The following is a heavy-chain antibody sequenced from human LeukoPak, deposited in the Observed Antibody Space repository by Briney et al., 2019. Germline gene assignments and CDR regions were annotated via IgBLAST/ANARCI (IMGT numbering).Heavy chain of an antibody. J-gene: IGHJ5*02. CDR2: ISAGGGSP. D-gene: IGHD6-13*01. V-gene: IGHV3-23*01. Sequence: GGSLRLSCAASGFTFSSYAMSWVRQAPGKGLEWVSAISAGGGSPYYADSVKGRFSISRDNSKNTLYLQMNSLRAEDTAVYYCAKDGGIAEAGGWFDPWGQGTLGTVSS. CDR1: GFTFSSYA. CDR3: AKDGGIAEAGGWFDP.